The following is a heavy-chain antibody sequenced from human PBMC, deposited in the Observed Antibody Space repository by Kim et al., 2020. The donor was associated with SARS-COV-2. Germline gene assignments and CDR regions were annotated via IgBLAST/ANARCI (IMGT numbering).Heavy chain of an antibody. CDR1: GFTFSSYA. Sequence: GGSLRLSCAASGFTFSSYAMHWVRQAPGKGLEWVAVISYDGSNKYYADSVKGRFTISRDNSKNTLYLQMNSLRAEDTAVYYCARGGSAADDEPNDYWGQGTLVTVSS. CDR3: ARGGSAADDEPNDY. CDR2: ISYDGSNK. D-gene: IGHD6-13*01. V-gene: IGHV3-30*04. J-gene: IGHJ4*02.